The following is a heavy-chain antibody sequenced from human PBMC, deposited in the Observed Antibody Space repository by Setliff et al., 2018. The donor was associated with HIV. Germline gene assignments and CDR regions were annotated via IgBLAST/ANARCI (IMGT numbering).Heavy chain of an antibody. D-gene: IGHD6-25*01. J-gene: IGHJ4*02. V-gene: IGHV3-66*02. Sequence: GESLKISCTTSGFSLNSYTMNWVRQAPGKGLEWVSTIYSGGSTYHRDSVKGRFTLSRDTSKNTMYLQMNSLRREDTALYYCARVLPYNSALDNWGQGTLVTVSS. CDR2: IYSGGST. CDR1: GFSLNSYT. CDR3: ARVLPYNSALDN.